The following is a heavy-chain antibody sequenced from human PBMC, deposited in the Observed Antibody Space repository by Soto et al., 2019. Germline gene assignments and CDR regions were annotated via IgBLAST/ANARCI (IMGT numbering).Heavy chain of an antibody. CDR2: ISGSGDST. V-gene: IGHV3-23*01. CDR1: GFTFSNYV. D-gene: IGHD2-15*01. CDR3: AKSPRHHIVVVVAATQGWFDP. J-gene: IGHJ5*02. Sequence: GGSLRLSCAASGFTFSNYVMSWVRQAPGKGLEWVSAISGSGDSTYYADSVKGRFTISRDNSKNTLYLQMNSLRAEDTAVYYCAKSPRHHIVVVVAATQGWFDPWGQGTLVTVSS.